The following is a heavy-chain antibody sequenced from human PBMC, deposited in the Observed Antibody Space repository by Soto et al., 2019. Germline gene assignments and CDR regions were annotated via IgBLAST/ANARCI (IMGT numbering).Heavy chain of an antibody. CDR1: GGTFSSYA. Sequence: SVKVSCKASGGTFSSYAISWVRQAPGQGLEWMGGIIPIFGTANYAQKFQGRVTITADKSTSTAYMELSSLRSEDTAVYYCARLYNWNYNDAFDIWGQGTMVTVSS. D-gene: IGHD1-7*01. J-gene: IGHJ3*02. CDR3: ARLYNWNYNDAFDI. CDR2: IIPIFGTA. V-gene: IGHV1-69*06.